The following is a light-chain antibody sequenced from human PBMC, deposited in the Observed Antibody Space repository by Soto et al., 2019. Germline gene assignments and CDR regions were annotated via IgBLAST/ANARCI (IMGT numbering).Light chain of an antibody. CDR1: QSVSSD. CDR2: HAS. V-gene: IGKV3-20*01. Sequence: EIVMTQSPATLSVSPGERVTLSCRASQSVSSDLAWYQQKPGQAPRLLFYHASRRATGIPDRFSGSESGTDFTHTINSLEPEDSAVYYCQQYGRSPPFGQGTRLEIK. J-gene: IGKJ5*01. CDR3: QQYGRSPP.